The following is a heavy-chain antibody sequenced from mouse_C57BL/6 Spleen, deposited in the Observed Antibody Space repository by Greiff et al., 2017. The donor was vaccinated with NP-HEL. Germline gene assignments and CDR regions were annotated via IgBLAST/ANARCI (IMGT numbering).Heavy chain of an antibody. CDR1: GYTFTSYG. Sequence: VQLQQSGAELARPGASVKLSCKASGYTFTSYGISWVKQRTGQGLEWIGEIYPRSGNTYYNEKFKGKATLTADKSSSTAYMELRSLTSEDSAVYFGTTMVTSYYAMDYWGQGTSVTVSS. D-gene: IGHD2-1*01. J-gene: IGHJ4*01. V-gene: IGHV1-81*01. CDR3: TTMVTSYYAMDY. CDR2: IYPRSGNT.